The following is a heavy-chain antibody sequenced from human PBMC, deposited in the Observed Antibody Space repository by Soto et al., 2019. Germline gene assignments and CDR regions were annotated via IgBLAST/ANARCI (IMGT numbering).Heavy chain of an antibody. CDR3: AKGYHFSNYYYGMDV. CDR1: GFTFSSYA. J-gene: IGHJ6*02. Sequence: PGGSLRLSCAASGFTFSSYAMSWVRQAPGKGLEWVSAISGSGGSTYYADSVKGRFTISRDNSKNTLYLQMNSLRAEDTAVYYCAKGYHFSNYYYGMDVWGQGTTVTVSS. CDR2: ISGSGGST. D-gene: IGHD3-3*02. V-gene: IGHV3-23*01.